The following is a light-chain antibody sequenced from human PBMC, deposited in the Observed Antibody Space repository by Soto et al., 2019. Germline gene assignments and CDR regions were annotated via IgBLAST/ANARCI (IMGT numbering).Light chain of an antibody. CDR3: QHLSSYPVT. Sequence: IQLTQSPSSLSASVGDRVTITCRASQDIGIYLAWYQQKPGKAPNLLIYAASSLQRGVPSRFSGSGSGTDFTLTIRSLHPEDFSPYHCQHLSSYPVTFGQGTKVDIK. CDR1: QDIGIY. J-gene: IGKJ1*01. V-gene: IGKV1-9*01. CDR2: AAS.